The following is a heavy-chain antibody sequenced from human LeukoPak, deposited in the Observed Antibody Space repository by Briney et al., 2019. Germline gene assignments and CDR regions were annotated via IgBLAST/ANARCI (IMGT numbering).Heavy chain of an antibody. D-gene: IGHD2-2*01. J-gene: IGHJ6*03. Sequence: AASVKVSCKASGFTFISSAVQWVRQARGQRLEWIGWIVVGTGNTNYAQKFQERVTITRDMSTRTAYMELSSLRSEDTAVYYCAAGYCSSTGCYYYYYMDVRGKGTTVTVSS. CDR3: AAGYCSSTGCYYYYYMDV. CDR2: IVVGTGNT. CDR1: GFTFISSA. V-gene: IGHV1-58*01.